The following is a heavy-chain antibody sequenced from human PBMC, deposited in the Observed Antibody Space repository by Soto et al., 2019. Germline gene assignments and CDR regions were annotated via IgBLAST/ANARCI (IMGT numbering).Heavy chain of an antibody. J-gene: IGHJ4*02. Sequence: GGSLRLSCAASGSTFSSYAMSWVCQAPGKGLEWVSAISGSGGSTYYADSVKGRFTISRDNSKNTLYLQMNSLRAEDTAVYYCAKDIEYQHKYFDYWGQGTLVTVSS. CDR2: ISGSGGST. V-gene: IGHV3-23*01. CDR3: AKDIEYQHKYFDY. D-gene: IGHD2-2*01. CDR1: GSTFSSYA.